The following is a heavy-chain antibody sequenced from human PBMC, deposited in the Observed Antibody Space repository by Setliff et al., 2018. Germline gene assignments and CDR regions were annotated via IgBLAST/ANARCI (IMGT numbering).Heavy chain of an antibody. CDR2: INSDVSST. CDR3: ARDGHNVYYFDY. J-gene: IGHJ4*02. V-gene: IGHV3-74*01. CDR1: GFSFSNYW. Sequence: HPGGSLRLSCAASGFSFSNYWMHWVRQAPGKGLVWVSRINSDVSSTNYADSVKGQFTVSRDNAKNTLYLQMNSLRAEDTAVYYCARDGHNVYYFDYWGLGTLVTVSS. D-gene: IGHD1-1*01.